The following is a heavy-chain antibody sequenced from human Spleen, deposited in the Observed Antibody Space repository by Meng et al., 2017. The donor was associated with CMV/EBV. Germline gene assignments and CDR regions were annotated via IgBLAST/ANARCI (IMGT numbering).Heavy chain of an antibody. CDR1: GFTFSSYG. CDR2: IRYDGSNK. Sequence: GESLKISCAASGFTFSSYGMHWVRQAPGKGLEWVAFIRYDGSNKYYADSVKGRFTISRDNSKSTLYLQMNSLRAEDTAVYYCAKPYCSSTSCYKRGFDFWGQGTLVTVSS. D-gene: IGHD2-2*02. CDR3: AKPYCSSTSCYKRGFDF. V-gene: IGHV3-30*02. J-gene: IGHJ4*02.